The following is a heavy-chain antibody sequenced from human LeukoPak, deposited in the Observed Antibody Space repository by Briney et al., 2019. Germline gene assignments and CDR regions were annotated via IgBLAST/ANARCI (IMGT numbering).Heavy chain of an antibody. J-gene: IGHJ5*02. CDR1: GYIFTNYW. CDR3: VRIPNTAPPPNWFDP. CDR2: IYPGNSDV. Sequence: GESLEISCKGSGYIFTNYWINWVRQLPGKGLEWMGVIYPGNSDVRYNPSCQGQVTISADKSISAAYLQWSSLKTSDTAMYYCVRIPNTAPPPNWFDPWGQGTLVTVSS. V-gene: IGHV5-51*01. D-gene: IGHD2-15*01.